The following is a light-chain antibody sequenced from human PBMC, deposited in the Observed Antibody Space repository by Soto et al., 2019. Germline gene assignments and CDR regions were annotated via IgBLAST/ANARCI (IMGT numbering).Light chain of an antibody. Sequence: EIVLTQSPGTLSVSPGERATLSCRASQSVSSKLAWSQQKPGQAPRLLFYGASTGATGIPARFSGSGSETEFTLSISSLQSEDFAVYYCQQYNNWPGTFGQGTKVDIK. CDR3: QQYNNWPGT. CDR1: QSVSSK. V-gene: IGKV3-15*01. CDR2: GAS. J-gene: IGKJ1*01.